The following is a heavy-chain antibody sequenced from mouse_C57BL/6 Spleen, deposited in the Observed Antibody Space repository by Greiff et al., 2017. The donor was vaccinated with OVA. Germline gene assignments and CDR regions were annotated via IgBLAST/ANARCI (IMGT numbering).Heavy chain of an antibody. Sequence: VQLQQPGAELVRPGSSVKLSCKASGYTFTSYWMHWVKQRPIQGLEWIGNIDPSDSETHYNQKFKDKATLTVDKSSSTAYMQLSSLTSEDSAGDDCAEGPGSSYYFDYWGQGTTLTVSS. CDR1: GYTFTSYW. D-gene: IGHD1-1*01. CDR2: IDPSDSET. J-gene: IGHJ2*01. V-gene: IGHV1-52*01. CDR3: AEGPGSSYYFDY.